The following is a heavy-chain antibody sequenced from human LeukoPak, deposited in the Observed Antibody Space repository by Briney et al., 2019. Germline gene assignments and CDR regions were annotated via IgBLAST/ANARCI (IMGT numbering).Heavy chain of an antibody. CDR3: ARKAGSGYYLYYFDY. Sequence: PSETLSLTCAVYGGSFSGYYWSWIRQPPGKGLEWIGEISHSGSTNYNPSLKSRVTISVDTSKNQFSLKLSSVTAADTAVYYCARKAGSGYYLYYFDYWGQGTLVTVSS. CDR2: ISHSGST. V-gene: IGHV4-34*01. J-gene: IGHJ4*02. CDR1: GGSFSGYY. D-gene: IGHD3-22*01.